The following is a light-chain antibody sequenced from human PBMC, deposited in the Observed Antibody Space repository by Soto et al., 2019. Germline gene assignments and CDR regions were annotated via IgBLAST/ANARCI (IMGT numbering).Light chain of an antibody. Sequence: QSVLTQPPSVSGAPGQRVTISCTGSSSNIGAGYDVHWYQQLPGTAPKLLIYGNSNRPSGVPDRFSGSKSGTSASLAITGLQDEDEADYYCQSYDSSLSGPNWVFGGGTKLTVL. CDR1: SSNIGAGYD. CDR2: GNS. CDR3: QSYDSSLSGPNWV. J-gene: IGLJ3*02. V-gene: IGLV1-40*01.